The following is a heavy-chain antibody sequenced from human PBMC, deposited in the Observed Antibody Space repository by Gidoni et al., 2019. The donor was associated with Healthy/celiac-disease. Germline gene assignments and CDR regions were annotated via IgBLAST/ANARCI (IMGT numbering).Heavy chain of an antibody. V-gene: IGHV3-11*06. CDR1: GFTFSDYY. CDR2: ISSSSSYT. J-gene: IGHJ5*02. Sequence: QVQLVESGGGLVKPGGSLRLSCAASGFTFSDYYMSWIRQAPGKGLAWVSYISSSSSYTNYADSVKGRFTISRDNAKNSLYLQMNSLRAEDTAVYYCARRAVAPLSEGWFDPWGQGTLVTVSS. D-gene: IGHD6-19*01. CDR3: ARRAVAPLSEGWFDP.